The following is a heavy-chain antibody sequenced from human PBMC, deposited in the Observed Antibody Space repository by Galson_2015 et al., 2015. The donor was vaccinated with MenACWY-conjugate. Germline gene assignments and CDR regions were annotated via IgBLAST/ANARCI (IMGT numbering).Heavy chain of an antibody. CDR2: IKSQTEGGKT. CDR3: TTHKPDSWGGLLFHFYMDV. Sequence: SLRLSCAGSAFTFSNAYMSRVRQAPGKGLEWVGRIKSQTEGGKTDYAAPVKGRFTISRDDSKNTLYLQMNSLKIEDTAVYYCTTHKPDSWGGLLFHFYMDVWGKGTTVTVSS. CDR1: AFTFSNAY. D-gene: IGHD2-21*01. V-gene: IGHV3-15*01. J-gene: IGHJ6*03.